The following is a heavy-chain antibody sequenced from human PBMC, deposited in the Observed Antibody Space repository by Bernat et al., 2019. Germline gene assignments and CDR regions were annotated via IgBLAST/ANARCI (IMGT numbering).Heavy chain of an antibody. D-gene: IGHD2-15*01. Sequence: VQLVESGGGVVQPGRSLRLSCAASGFTFSSYGMHWVRQAPGKGLEWVAVIWYDGSNKYYADSVKGRFTISRDNSKNTLYLQMNSLRAEDTAVYYCARSNCSGGSCYTSVDYWGQGTLVTVSS. J-gene: IGHJ4*02. V-gene: IGHV3-33*01. CDR2: IWYDGSNK. CDR3: ARSNCSGGSCYTSVDY. CDR1: GFTFSSYG.